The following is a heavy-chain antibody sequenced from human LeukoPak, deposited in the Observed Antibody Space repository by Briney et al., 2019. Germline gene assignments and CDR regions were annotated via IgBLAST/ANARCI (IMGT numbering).Heavy chain of an antibody. Sequence: PGGYLRLSCAASGFTFSSYSMNWVRQAPGKGLEWVSSISSSSSYIYYADSVKGRFTISRDNAKNSLYLQMNSLRAEDTAVYYCARDPSTYYYDSSGYYNWFDPWGQGTLVTVSS. J-gene: IGHJ5*02. D-gene: IGHD3-22*01. CDR1: GFTFSSYS. V-gene: IGHV3-21*01. CDR2: ISSSSSYI. CDR3: ARDPSTYYYDSSGYYNWFDP.